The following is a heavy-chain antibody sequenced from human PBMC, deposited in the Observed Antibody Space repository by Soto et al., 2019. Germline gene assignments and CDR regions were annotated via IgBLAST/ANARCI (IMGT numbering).Heavy chain of an antibody. CDR2: IKQDGSET. CDR1: GFTFSSYW. D-gene: IGHD2-15*01. V-gene: IGHV3-7*01. J-gene: IGHJ4*02. Sequence: EVQLVESGGGLAKPGGSLRLSCAASGFTFSSYWMSWVRQAPGKGLEWVANIKQDGSETYYVDSVKGRFTISRDNAKNSLYLQMNGLRADDTAVYYCARYCSGGSCYDYWGQGTLVTVSS. CDR3: ARYCSGGSCYDY.